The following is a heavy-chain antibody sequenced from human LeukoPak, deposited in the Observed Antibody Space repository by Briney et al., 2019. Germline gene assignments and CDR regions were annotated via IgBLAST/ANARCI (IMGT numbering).Heavy chain of an antibody. J-gene: IGHJ6*03. CDR3: TTAWDVDIVATLVNYYYYYMGV. Sequence: ASVKVSCKASGYTFTSYYMHWVRQAPGQGLEWMGIINPSGGRTSYAQKFQGRVSMARDMSTSTVYMELSSLRSEDTAVYYCTTAWDVDIVATLVNYYYYYMGVWGKGTTVTVSS. CDR1: GYTFTSYY. D-gene: IGHD5-12*01. V-gene: IGHV1-46*01. CDR2: INPSGGRT.